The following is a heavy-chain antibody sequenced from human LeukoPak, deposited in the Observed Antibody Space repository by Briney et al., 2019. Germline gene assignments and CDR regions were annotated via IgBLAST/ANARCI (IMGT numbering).Heavy chain of an antibody. CDR3: ARDARRIAAAGNYFDY. Sequence: GASVKVSCKASGGTFSSYAISWVRQAPGQGLEWMGGIIPIFGTANYAQKFQGRVTITRDTSASTAYMELSSLRSEDTAVYYCARDARRIAAAGNYFDYWGQGTLVTVSS. V-gene: IGHV1-69*05. CDR2: IIPIFGTA. D-gene: IGHD6-13*01. CDR1: GGTFSSYA. J-gene: IGHJ4*02.